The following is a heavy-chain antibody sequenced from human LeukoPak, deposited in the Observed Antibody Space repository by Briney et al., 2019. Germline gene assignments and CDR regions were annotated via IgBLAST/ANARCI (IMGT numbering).Heavy chain of an antibody. V-gene: IGHV1-8*02. CDR1: GYTFTGYY. CDR3: ASRRVGSSSPRSFDY. Sequence: ASVKVSCKASGYTFTGYYMHWVRQAPGQGLEWMGWMNPNSGNTGYAQKFQGRVTMTRNTSLSTAYMELGSLRSEDTAVYYCASRRVGSSSPRSFDYWGQGTLVTVSS. J-gene: IGHJ4*02. CDR2: MNPNSGNT. D-gene: IGHD6-13*01.